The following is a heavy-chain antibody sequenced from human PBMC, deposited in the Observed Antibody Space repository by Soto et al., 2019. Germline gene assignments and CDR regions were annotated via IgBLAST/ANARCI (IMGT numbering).Heavy chain of an antibody. V-gene: IGHV4-59*08. J-gene: IGHJ5*02. D-gene: IGHD3-22*01. CDR2: IYYSGST. CDR1: GGSISSYY. CDR3: ARLSYYYDSSGYYYVSNWFDP. Sequence: QVQLQESGPGLVKPSETLSLTCTVSGGSISSYYWSWIRQPPGKGLEWIGYIYYSGSTNYNPSLKSRVTISVATSKNPFSLKLSSVTAADTAVYYCARLSYYYDSSGYYYVSNWFDPWGQGTLVTVSS.